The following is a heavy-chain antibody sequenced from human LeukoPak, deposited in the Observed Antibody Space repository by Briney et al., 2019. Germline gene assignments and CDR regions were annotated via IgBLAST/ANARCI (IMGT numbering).Heavy chain of an antibody. V-gene: IGHV3-23*01. CDR1: GFTFNNYA. D-gene: IGHD6-13*01. J-gene: IGHJ4*02. CDR2: ISGSGPTT. CDR3: AKSTSSSWYYFDY. Sequence: GGSLRLSCAASGFTFNNYAMSWVRQAPGKGLEWVSVISGSGPTTYYADSVKGRFTISRDNSKNTLYLQMNSLRDEDTAVYYCAKSTSSSWYYFDYWGQGTMVTVSS.